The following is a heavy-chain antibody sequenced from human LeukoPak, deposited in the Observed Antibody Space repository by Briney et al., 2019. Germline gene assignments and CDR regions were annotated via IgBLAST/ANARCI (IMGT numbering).Heavy chain of an antibody. CDR2: IWYDGSNK. Sequence: PGGSLRLSCAASGFTFSSYGMHWVRQAPGKGLEWVAVIWYDGSNKYYADSVKGRFTISRDNAKNSLYLQLNSLRVEDTAVYYCKSGGAAPGSFDYWGQGTLVTVS. CDR1: GFTFSSYG. D-gene: IGHD1-1*01. V-gene: IGHV3-33*03. J-gene: IGHJ4*02. CDR3: KSGGAAPGSFDY.